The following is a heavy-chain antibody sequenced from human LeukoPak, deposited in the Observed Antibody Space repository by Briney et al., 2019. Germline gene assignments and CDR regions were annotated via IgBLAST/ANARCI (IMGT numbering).Heavy chain of an antibody. CDR1: GGSISSGGYC. D-gene: IGHD6-19*01. V-gene: IGHV4-31*03. CDR3: ARGKASGWYYDY. CDR2: ICNSGGT. Sequence: SQTLSLTCTVSGGSISSGGYCWSWIRQHPGKDLEWIGFICNSGGTYYNPSLKSRVIISADTFRNQFSLQLNSVTAADTAVYYCARGKASGWYYDYWGQGTLVPVSS. J-gene: IGHJ4*02.